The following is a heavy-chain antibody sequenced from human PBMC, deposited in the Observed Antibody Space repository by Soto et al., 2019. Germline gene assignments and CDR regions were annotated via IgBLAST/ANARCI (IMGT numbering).Heavy chain of an antibody. D-gene: IGHD5-18*01. CDR2: ISGSGGST. CDR1: GFTFSSYA. CDR3: TTEGELWLPAPYGMDV. J-gene: IGHJ6*02. Sequence: GSLRLSCAASGFTFSSYAMSWVRQAPGKGLEWVSAISGSGGSTYYADSVKGRFTISRDNSKNTLYLQMNSLKTEDTAVYYCTTEGELWLPAPYGMDVWGQGTTVTLSS. V-gene: IGHV3-23*01.